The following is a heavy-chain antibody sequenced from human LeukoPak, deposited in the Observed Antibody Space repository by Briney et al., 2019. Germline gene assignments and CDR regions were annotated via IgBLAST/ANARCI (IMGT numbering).Heavy chain of an antibody. V-gene: IGHV5-51*01. CDR1: GYSFTSYW. CDR2: IYPGDSDT. D-gene: IGHD1-26*01. CDR3: ARHQRGSYQFAAFDI. Sequence: GESLKISCKGSGYSFTSYWIGWVRQMPGKGLEWMGIIYPGDSDTRYSPAFQGQVTISADKSISTAYLQWSSLTASDTAMYYCARHQRGSYQFAAFDIWGQGTMVTVSS. J-gene: IGHJ3*02.